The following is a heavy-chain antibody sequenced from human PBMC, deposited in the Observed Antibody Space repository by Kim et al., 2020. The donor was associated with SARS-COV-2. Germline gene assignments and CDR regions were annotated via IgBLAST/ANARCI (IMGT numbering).Heavy chain of an antibody. CDR1: GDSVSSNSAA. CDR2: TYYRSKWYN. D-gene: IGHD6-13*01. Sequence: SQTLSLTCAISGDSVSSNSAAWNWIRQSPSRGLEWLGRTYYRSKWYNDYAVSVKSRITINPDTSKNQFSLQLNSVTPEDTAVYYCARGYSSSWYQTFSFDYWGQGTLVTVSS. J-gene: IGHJ4*02. V-gene: IGHV6-1*01. CDR3: ARGYSSSWYQTFSFDY.